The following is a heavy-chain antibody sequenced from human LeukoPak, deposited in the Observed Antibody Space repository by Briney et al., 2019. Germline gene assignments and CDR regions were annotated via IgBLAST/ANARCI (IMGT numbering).Heavy chain of an antibody. J-gene: IGHJ4*02. CDR3: ARLSRVPGADWEN. CDR2: IYPGDSDT. V-gene: IGHV5-51*01. Sequence: GESLKISCKGSGYSFTSYWIGWVRQMPGKGLEWMGIIYPGDSDTRYSPSFQGQVTISADKSISTAYLQWSSLEASDTAMYYCARLSRVPGADWENWGQGTLVTVSS. D-gene: IGHD3-9*01. CDR1: GYSFTSYW.